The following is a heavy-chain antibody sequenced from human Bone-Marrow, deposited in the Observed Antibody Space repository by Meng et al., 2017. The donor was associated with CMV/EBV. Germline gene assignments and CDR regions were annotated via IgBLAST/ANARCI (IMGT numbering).Heavy chain of an antibody. Sequence: GESLKISCAASGFTFSSYSMNWVRQAPGKGLEWVSSISSSSSYIYYADSVKGRFTISRDNAKNSLYLQMNSLRAEDTAVYYCARDDYQSYGMDVWGQGPTVPVSS. CDR3: ARDDYQSYGMDV. J-gene: IGHJ6*02. D-gene: IGHD3-16*01. CDR1: GFTFSSYS. CDR2: ISSSSSYI. V-gene: IGHV3-21*01.